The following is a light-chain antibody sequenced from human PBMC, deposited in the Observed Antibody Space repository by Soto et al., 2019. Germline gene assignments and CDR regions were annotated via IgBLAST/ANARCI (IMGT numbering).Light chain of an antibody. CDR1: QSISGA. Sequence: EIVMTQSPATLSVSPGGRAPLSCRASQSISGALAWYQQKPGQAPRLRIYGASTRATSFPARFSGRGSGTDFTLTISSLQSEDFAVYYCQQYNNWPWTFGQGTKVDIK. J-gene: IGKJ1*01. CDR2: GAS. CDR3: QQYNNWPWT. V-gene: IGKV3D-15*01.